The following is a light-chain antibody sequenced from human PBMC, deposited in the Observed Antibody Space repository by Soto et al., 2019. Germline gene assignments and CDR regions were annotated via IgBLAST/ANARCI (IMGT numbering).Light chain of an antibody. J-gene: IGLJ2*01. Sequence: QSVLTQPASVSGSPGQSITISCTGTSSDVGGYNYVSWYQQHPGKAPKLMIYEVSNRLSGVSNRFSGSKSGNTASLTISGLQAEDEADYYCGSYTSSSTLGVFGGGTKLTVL. CDR1: SSDVGGYNY. V-gene: IGLV2-14*01. CDR3: GSYTSSSTLGV. CDR2: EVS.